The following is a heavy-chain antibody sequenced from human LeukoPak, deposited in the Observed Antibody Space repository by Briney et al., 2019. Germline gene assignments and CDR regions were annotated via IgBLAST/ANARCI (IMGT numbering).Heavy chain of an antibody. CDR3: AGTVVTPLLPIGMDV. D-gene: IGHD4-23*01. V-gene: IGHV4-34*01. J-gene: IGHJ6*02. CDR1: GGSFSGYY. Sequence: SETLSLTCAVYGGSFSGYYWSWIRQPPGKGLEWIGEINHSGSTNYNPSLKSRVTISVDTSKNQFSLKLSSVTAADTAVYYCAGTVVTPLLPIGMDVWGQGTTVTVSS. CDR2: INHSGST.